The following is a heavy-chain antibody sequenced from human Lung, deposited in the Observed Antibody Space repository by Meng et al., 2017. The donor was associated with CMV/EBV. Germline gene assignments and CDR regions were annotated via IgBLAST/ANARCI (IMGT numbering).Heavy chain of an antibody. CDR3: ARGRKFRVVTPGY. Sequence: SXTXSLXVTVPGGPISSYFWSWIRQPPGKGLEGIGYIYYTGSTNYNPSLKSRVTISVDTSKKQLSLKLSTVSAADTAVYYCARGRKFRVVTPGYWGQGSLVTVSS. CDR2: IYYTGST. J-gene: IGHJ4*02. V-gene: IGHV4-59*01. CDR1: GGPISSYF. D-gene: IGHD3-10*01.